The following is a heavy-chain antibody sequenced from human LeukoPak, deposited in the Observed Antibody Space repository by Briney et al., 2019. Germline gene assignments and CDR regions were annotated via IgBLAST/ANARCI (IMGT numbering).Heavy chain of an antibody. D-gene: IGHD3-10*01. J-gene: IGHJ6*03. Sequence: ASVKVSCKASGYTFTSYGISGVRQAPGQGLEWMGWISAYNGNTNYAQKLQGRVTMTTDTSTSTAYMELRSLRSDDTAVYYCARLYYGSGSYHYYYYYYYVDVWGKGTTVTVSS. V-gene: IGHV1-18*01. CDR1: GYTFTSYG. CDR3: ARLYYGSGSYHYYYYYYYVDV. CDR2: ISAYNGNT.